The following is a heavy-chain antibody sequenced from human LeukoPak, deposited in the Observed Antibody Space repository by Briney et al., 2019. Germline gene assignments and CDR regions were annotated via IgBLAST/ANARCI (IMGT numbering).Heavy chain of an antibody. CDR2: IIPILGIA. J-gene: IGHJ4*02. V-gene: IGHV1-69*04. CDR3: ARDYGTYYYDSSGSYFDY. D-gene: IGHD3-22*01. Sequence: ASVKVPCKASGGTFSSYAISWVRQAPGQGLEWMGRIIPILGIANYAQKFQGRVTITADKSTSTAYMELSSLRSEDTAVYYCARDYGTYYYDSSGSYFDYWGQGTLVTVSS. CDR1: GGTFSSYA.